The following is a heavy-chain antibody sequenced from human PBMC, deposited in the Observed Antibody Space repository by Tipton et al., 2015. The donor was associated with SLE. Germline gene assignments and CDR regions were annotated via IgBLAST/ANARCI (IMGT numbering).Heavy chain of an antibody. V-gene: IGHV4-59*01. D-gene: IGHD3-16*01. CDR2: IHHSGST. Sequence: TLSLTCTVSGGSISSYYWNWIRQPPGKGLEWIGHIHHSGSTTYNPSLQSRVTISRDPSKNQFSLKLTSVTAADTAVYYCARDQVGVGDLDFWGQDPWSPSPQ. CDR3: ARDQVGVGDLDF. CDR1: GGSISSYY. J-gene: IGHJ4*01.